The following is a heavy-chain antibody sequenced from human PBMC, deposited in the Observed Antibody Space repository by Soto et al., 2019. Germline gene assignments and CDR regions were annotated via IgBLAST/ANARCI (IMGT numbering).Heavy chain of an antibody. CDR3: ARDSFRNYDILAGHGFDA. V-gene: IGHV3-53*01. CDR1: GFSVSSNY. D-gene: IGHD3-9*01. J-gene: IGHJ5*02. CDR2: IYSGVST. Sequence: GGSLRLSCAASGFSVSSNYMSWVRHAPGKGPECVPVIYSGVSTYDALPVKGQFIMSRDTSKNTPYLQMNSLRAEDTAAYYCARDSFRNYDILAGHGFDAWGQGTLVTVSS.